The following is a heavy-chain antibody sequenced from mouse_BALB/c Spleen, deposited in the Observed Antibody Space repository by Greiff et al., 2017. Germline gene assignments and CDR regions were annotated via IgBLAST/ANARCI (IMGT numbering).Heavy chain of an antibody. CDR3: AREGGAYYFDY. V-gene: IGHV5-4*02. J-gene: IGHJ2*01. Sequence: EVKLMESGGGLVKPGGSLKLSCAASGFTFSDYYMYWVRQTPEKRLEWVATISDGGSYTYYPDSVKGRFTISRDNAKNNLYLQMSSLKSEDTAMYYCAREGGAYYFDYWGQGTTLTVSS. CDR1: GFTFSDYY. D-gene: IGHD6-1*01. CDR2: ISDGGSYT.